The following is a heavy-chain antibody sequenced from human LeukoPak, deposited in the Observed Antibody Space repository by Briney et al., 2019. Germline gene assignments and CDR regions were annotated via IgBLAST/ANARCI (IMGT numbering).Heavy chain of an antibody. CDR3: ARGAAVALENWFDH. CDR1: GYTFTSYD. J-gene: IGHJ5*02. Sequence: EASVTVSCKASGYTFTSYDINWVRQAPGQGLEWMGWMNPNSGNTGYAQKFQGRVTMTRNTSISTAYMELSSLRSEDTAVYYCARGAAVALENWFDHWGQGTLVTVSS. CDR2: MNPNSGNT. D-gene: IGHD6-19*01. V-gene: IGHV1-8*01.